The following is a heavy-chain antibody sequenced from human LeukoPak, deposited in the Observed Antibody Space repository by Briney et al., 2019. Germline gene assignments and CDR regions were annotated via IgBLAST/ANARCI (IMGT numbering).Heavy chain of an antibody. CDR2: IYTSGST. Sequence: SETLSLTCTVSGGSISSYYWSWIRQPPGKGLEWIGYIYTSGSTNYNPSLKSRVTISVDTSKNQFSLKLSSVTAADTAVYYCARHEKWGPYFDYWGQGTLVTVSS. CDR3: ARHEKWGPYFDY. J-gene: IGHJ4*02. V-gene: IGHV4-4*09. D-gene: IGHD1-26*01. CDR1: GGSISSYY.